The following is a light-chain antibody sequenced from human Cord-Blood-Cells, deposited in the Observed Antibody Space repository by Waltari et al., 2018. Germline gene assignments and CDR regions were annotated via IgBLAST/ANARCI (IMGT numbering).Light chain of an antibody. J-gene: IGLJ2*01. CDR1: SSVVGGYNY. CDR3: CSYAGSYTVV. Sequence: QSALTQPRAVSGSPGQSVTISCTGTSSVVGGYNYVSWYQQPPGKAPKLMIYDVNKRPSGVPDRFSGSKSGNTASLTISGLQAEDEAYYYCCSYAGSYTVVFGGGTKLTVL. CDR2: DVN. V-gene: IGLV2-11*01.